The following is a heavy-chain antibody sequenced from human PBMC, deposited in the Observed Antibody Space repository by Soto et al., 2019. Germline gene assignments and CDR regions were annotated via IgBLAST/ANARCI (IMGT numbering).Heavy chain of an antibody. Sequence: ASVKVSCKASGYTFTSYYMHWVRQAPGQGLEWMGIINPSGGSTSYAQKLQGRVTMTRDTSTSTVYMELSSLRSEDTAVYYCANGYVKDYGMDVWGQGTTVTVSS. V-gene: IGHV1-46*04. CDR2: INPSGGST. D-gene: IGHD3-16*01. CDR3: ANGYVKDYGMDV. J-gene: IGHJ6*02. CDR1: GYTFTSYY.